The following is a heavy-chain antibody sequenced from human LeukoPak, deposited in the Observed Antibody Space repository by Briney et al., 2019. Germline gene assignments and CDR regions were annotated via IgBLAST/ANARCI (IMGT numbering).Heavy chain of an antibody. Sequence: KSGGSLRLSCAASGSTFSSYSMNWVRQAPGKGLEWVSSISSSSSYIYYADSVKGRFTISRDNAKNSLYLQMNSLRAEDTAVYYCAREIPKAPLGRSYWYFDLWGRGTLVTVSS. CDR1: GSTFSSYS. CDR2: ISSSSSYI. D-gene: IGHD2-21*01. CDR3: AREIPKAPLGRSYWYFDL. J-gene: IGHJ2*01. V-gene: IGHV3-21*01.